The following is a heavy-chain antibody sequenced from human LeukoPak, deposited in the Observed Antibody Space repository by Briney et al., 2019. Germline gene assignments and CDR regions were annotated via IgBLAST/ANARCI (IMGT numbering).Heavy chain of an antibody. J-gene: IGHJ4*02. CDR3: AKGLTGYYPFDY. CDR2: ISTSGST. V-gene: IGHV4-4*07. D-gene: IGHD3-9*01. Sequence: NPSETLSLTCSVSGASMSGSFWSWIRQPAGKGLEWLGRISTSGSTLYNPSLKSRVTMSVDTSKNQFSLKLSSVTAADTAVYYCAKGLTGYYPFDYWGQGTLVTVSS. CDR1: GASMSGSF.